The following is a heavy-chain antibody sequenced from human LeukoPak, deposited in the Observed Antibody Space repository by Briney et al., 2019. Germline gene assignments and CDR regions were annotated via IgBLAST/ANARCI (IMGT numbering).Heavy chain of an antibody. V-gene: IGHV3-48*04. CDR1: GFTFSDYT. Sequence: GGSLRLSCAASGFTFSDYTMNWVRQAPGKGLEWVSYIDLSGSTLYYVDSVKGRFTISRDNAKNSLYLQMNSLRAEDTAVYYCARAYGDYELFDYWGQGTLVTVSS. J-gene: IGHJ4*02. CDR2: IDLSGSTL. D-gene: IGHD4-17*01. CDR3: ARAYGDYELFDY.